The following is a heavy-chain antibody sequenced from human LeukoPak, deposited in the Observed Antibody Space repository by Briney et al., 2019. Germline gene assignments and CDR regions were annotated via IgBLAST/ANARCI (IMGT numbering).Heavy chain of an antibody. D-gene: IGHD4-17*01. CDR2: IRSKAYGGTT. Sequence: QTGGSLRLSCTASGFTFGDYAMSWFRQAPGKGLEWVGFIRSKAYGGTTEYAASVKGRFTISRDDSKSIAYLQMNSLKTEDTAVYYCTRAVIEWTDYGDYLYYFDYWGQGTLVTVSS. V-gene: IGHV3-49*03. CDR3: TRAVIEWTDYGDYLYYFDY. J-gene: IGHJ4*02. CDR1: GFTFGDYA.